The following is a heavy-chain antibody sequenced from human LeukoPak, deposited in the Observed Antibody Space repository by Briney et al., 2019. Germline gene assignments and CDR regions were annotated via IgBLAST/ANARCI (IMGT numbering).Heavy chain of an antibody. CDR1: GFAFRNYN. CDR3: AREGHGRYYFEY. V-gene: IGHV3-48*04. CDR2: ISSSSSSI. Sequence: GGSLRLSCAASGFAFRNYNMNWVRQAPGKGLEWVSDISSSSSSIYYGDSVKGRFTISRDNAKNSLYLQMNSLRAEDTAVYYCAREGHGRYYFEYWGQGTLVTVSS. J-gene: IGHJ4*02.